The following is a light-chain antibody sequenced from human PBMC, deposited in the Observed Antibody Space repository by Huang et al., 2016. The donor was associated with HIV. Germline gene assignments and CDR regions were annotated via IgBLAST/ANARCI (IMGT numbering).Light chain of an antibody. J-gene: IGKJ2*01. CDR2: KAS. V-gene: IGKV1-5*03. CDR3: QQYNSYSPNT. CDR1: QSISSW. Sequence: DIQMTQSPSTLSASVGDRVTLPCRASQSISSWLAWYQQKPGKAPKLLSDKASSLESGVPSRFSGSGSGTEFTLTISSLQPDDFATYYCQQYNSYSPNTFGQGTKLEIK.